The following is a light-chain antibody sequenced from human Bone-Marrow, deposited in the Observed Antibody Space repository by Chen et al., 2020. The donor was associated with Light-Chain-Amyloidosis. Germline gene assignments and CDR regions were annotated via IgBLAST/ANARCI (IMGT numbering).Light chain of an antibody. CDR2: DDS. CDR1: NIGSTS. V-gene: IGLV3-21*02. CDR3: QVWDRSSDRPV. J-gene: IGLJ3*02. Sequence: SYVLTQPSSVSVALGQTATIACGGNNIGSTSVHWYKQTPGQAPLLVVYDDSDRPSGIPERLSGSNSGNTATLTISRVEAGDEADYYCQVWDRSSDRPVFGGGTKLTVL.